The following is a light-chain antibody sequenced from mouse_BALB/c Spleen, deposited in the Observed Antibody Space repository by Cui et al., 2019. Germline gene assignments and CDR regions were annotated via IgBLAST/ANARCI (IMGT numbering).Light chain of an antibody. V-gene: IGKV17-127*01. CDR1: SYIEEN. CDR3: LQSDNMPRT. Sequence: ETTVTQSPASLSVATGEKDTIRGISSSYIEENMIWYQQKQGEPPTLLISEGNTLRAGGPSRCSRSGDGTDVVFTIDNTLSEDVADYYCLQSDNMPRTFGGGTKLEIK. CDR2: EGN. J-gene: IGKJ2*01.